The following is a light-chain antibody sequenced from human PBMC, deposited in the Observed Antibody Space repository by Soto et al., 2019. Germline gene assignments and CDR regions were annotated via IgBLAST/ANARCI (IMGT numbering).Light chain of an antibody. CDR1: SSNIGAGYD. CDR3: QSYDSSLSVV. V-gene: IGLV1-40*01. J-gene: IGLJ3*02. CDR2: GNS. Sequence: QSVLTQPPSVSGAPGQRVTISCTGSSSNIGAGYDVHWYQQLPVTAPKLLIYGNSNRPSGVPDRFSGSKSGTSASLAITGLQAEDEADYYCQSYDSSLSVVFGGGTKLPVL.